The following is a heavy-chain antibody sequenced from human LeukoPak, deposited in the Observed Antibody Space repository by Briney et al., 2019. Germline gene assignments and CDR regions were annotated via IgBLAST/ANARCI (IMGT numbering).Heavy chain of an antibody. CDR2: IWYDGSNK. V-gene: IGHV3-33*01. Sequence: GRSLRLSCAASGFTFSSYGMHWVRQAPGKGLEWVAVIWYDGSNKYYADSVKGRFTISRDNSKNTLYLQMNSLRAEDTAVYYCARDLFDYGDYGSFDYWGQGTLVTVSS. CDR1: GFTFSSYG. J-gene: IGHJ4*02. D-gene: IGHD4-17*01. CDR3: ARDLFDYGDYGSFDY.